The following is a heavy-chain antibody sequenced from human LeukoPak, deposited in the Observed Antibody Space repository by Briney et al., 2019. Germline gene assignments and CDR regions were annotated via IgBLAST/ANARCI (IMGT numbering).Heavy chain of an antibody. D-gene: IGHD6-13*01. CDR1: GFTFSSYS. CDR3: AREGYSSSWYGMDAFDI. V-gene: IGHV3-48*04. CDR2: ISSSSSSTI. J-gene: IGHJ3*02. Sequence: GGSLRLSCAASGFTFSSYSMNWVRQAPGKGLEWVSYISSSSSSTIYYADSVKGRFTISRDNAKNSLYLQMNSLRAEDTAVYYCAREGYSSSWYGMDAFDIWGQGTMVTVSS.